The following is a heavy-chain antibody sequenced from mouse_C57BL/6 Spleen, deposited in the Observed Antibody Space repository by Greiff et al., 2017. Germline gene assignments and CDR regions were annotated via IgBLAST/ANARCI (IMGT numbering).Heavy chain of an antibody. CDR2: ISYDGSN. J-gene: IGHJ3*01. D-gene: IGHD1-1*01. Sequence: EVQLQQSGPGLVKPSQSLSLTCSVTGYSITSGYYWNWIRQFPGNKLEWMGYISYDGSNNYNPSLKNRISITRDTSKNQFFLKLNSVTTEDTATYYCARLLGAYWGQGTLVTVSA. CDR1: GYSITSGYY. CDR3: ARLLGAY. V-gene: IGHV3-6*01.